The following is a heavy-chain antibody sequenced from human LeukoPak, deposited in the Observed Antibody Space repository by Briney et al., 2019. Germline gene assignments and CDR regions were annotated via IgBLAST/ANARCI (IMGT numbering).Heavy chain of an antibody. CDR2: ISSSSSYI. Sequence: TGGSLRLSCAASGFTFSGYSMNWVRQAPGKGLEWVSSISSSSSYIFYADSVKGLFTISRDNAKNSLYLQMNSLRAEDTAVYYCARGYYYYYMDVWGKGTTVTVSS. J-gene: IGHJ6*03. CDR1: GFTFSGYS. CDR3: ARGYYYYYMDV. V-gene: IGHV3-21*01.